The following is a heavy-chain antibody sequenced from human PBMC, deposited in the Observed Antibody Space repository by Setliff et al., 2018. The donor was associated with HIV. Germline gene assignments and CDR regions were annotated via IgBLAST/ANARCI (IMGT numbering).Heavy chain of an antibody. J-gene: IGHJ4*02. CDR3: ARAPYYDYRGLAVYYFDY. CDR1: GGSINSTSYH. D-gene: IGHD3-22*01. Sequence: SETLSLTCIVSGGSINSTSYHWGWIRQPPGQGLEWIGSISYSGDTFYNTSLKTRITISVDTSKNHLSLKVSSLTAADTAVYYCARAPYYDYRGLAVYYFDYWGQGTLVTVSS. V-gene: IGHV4-39*07. CDR2: ISYSGDT.